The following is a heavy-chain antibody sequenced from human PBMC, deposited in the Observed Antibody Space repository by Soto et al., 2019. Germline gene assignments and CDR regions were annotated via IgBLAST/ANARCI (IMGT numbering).Heavy chain of an antibody. CDR1: GGSFSGYY. J-gene: IGHJ6*03. CDR2: INHSGST. Sequence: SETLSLTCAVYGGSFSGYYWSWIRQPPGKGLEWIGEINHSGSTNYNPSLKSRVTISVDTSKNQFSLKLSSVTAADTAVYYCARGHSVPAATHGGYYYYYMDVWGKGTTVTVSS. CDR3: ARGHSVPAATHGGYYYYYMDV. V-gene: IGHV4-34*01. D-gene: IGHD2-2*01.